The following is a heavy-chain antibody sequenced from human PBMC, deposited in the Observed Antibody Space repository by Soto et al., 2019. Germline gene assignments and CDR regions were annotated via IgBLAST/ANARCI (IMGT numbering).Heavy chain of an antibody. CDR2: IYHSGST. Sequence: QVQLQESGPGLVKPSGTLSLTCAVSSGSISSPNWWSWVRQPPGNGLEWIGEIYHSGSTRYNPSLQSRVTISVDTSKNQFSLRLTSVAAADTAVYYCARQAPYGSVRIYDYWGQGSLVTVSS. V-gene: IGHV4-4*02. CDR1: SGSISSPNW. CDR3: ARQAPYGSVRIYDY. D-gene: IGHD3-10*01. J-gene: IGHJ4*02.